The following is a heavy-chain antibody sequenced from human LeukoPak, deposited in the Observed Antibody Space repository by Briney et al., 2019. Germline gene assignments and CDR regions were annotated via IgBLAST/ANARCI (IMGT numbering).Heavy chain of an antibody. Sequence: SETLSLTCTVSGGSISSSSYYWGWIRQPPGKGLEWIGSIYYSGSTYYNPSLKSRVTISADTSKNQFSLKLSSVTAADTAVYYCARHESYYDFWSGYYSFDYWGQGTLVTVSS. V-gene: IGHV4-39*01. D-gene: IGHD3-3*01. CDR3: ARHESYYDFWSGYYSFDY. J-gene: IGHJ4*02. CDR2: IYYSGST. CDR1: GGSISSSSYY.